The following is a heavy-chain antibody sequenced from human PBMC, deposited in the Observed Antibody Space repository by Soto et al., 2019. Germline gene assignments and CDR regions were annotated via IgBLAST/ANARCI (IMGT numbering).Heavy chain of an antibody. CDR1: GGSISSGYYY. CDR3: ARDRRVTDGEYYYAMRTHDAFDI. D-gene: IGHD3-10*01. Sequence: SETLSLTCSVSGGSISSGYYYWSWIRQPPGKGLEWIGNIYYSGNTYYNPSLKSRLIISIDTSKNQFSLKVGSVTAADTAVYYCARDRRVTDGEYYYAMRTHDAFDIWGQGTMVTVSS. J-gene: IGHJ3*02. CDR2: IYYSGNT. V-gene: IGHV4-30-4*01.